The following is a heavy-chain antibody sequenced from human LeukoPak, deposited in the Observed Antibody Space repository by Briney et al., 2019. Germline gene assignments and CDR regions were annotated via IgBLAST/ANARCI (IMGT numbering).Heavy chain of an antibody. Sequence: PGGSLRLSYAASGFTFSSYAMSWVRQAPGKGLEWVSAISGSGGSTYYADSVKGRFTISRDNSKNTLYLQMNSLGAEDTAVYYCAKEGPYGGSYSDAFDIWGQGTMVTVSS. CDR3: AKEGPYGGSYSDAFDI. CDR1: GFTFSSYA. J-gene: IGHJ3*02. V-gene: IGHV3-23*01. CDR2: ISGSGGST. D-gene: IGHD1-26*01.